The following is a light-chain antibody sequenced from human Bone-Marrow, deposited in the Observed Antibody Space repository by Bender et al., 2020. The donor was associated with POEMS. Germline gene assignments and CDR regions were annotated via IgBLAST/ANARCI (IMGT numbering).Light chain of an antibody. CDR1: NIGSKN. CDR3: QVWDRSSDHGVVV. CDR2: DDR. V-gene: IGLV3-21*03. Sequence: SYVLTQPPSVSVAPGKTARITCGGNNIGSKNVHWNQQKPGQAPILVVNDDRDRPSGIPERFSGSNSGNTATLTISRVEAGDEADYYCQVWDRSSDHGVVVFGGGTKLTVL. J-gene: IGLJ2*01.